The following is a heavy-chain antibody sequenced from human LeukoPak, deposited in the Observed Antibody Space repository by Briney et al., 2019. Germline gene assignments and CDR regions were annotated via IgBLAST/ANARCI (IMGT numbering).Heavy chain of an antibody. Sequence: ASVKVSCKASGYTFTGYYMHWVRQAPGQGLEWMGWINPNSGGTNYAQKFQGRVTMTRDTSISTAYMELSRLRSDDTAVYYCARDSGCSGSSCYSGVFDYWGQGTLVTVSS. V-gene: IGHV1-2*02. J-gene: IGHJ4*02. CDR1: GYTFTGYY. D-gene: IGHD2-15*01. CDR3: ARDSGCSGSSCYSGVFDY. CDR2: INPNSGGT.